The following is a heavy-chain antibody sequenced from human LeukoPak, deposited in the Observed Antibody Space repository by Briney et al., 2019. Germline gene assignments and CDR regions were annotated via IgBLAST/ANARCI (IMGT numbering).Heavy chain of an antibody. V-gene: IGHV3-48*04. CDR3: ARDPGYSSGAYYFDY. D-gene: IGHD6-19*01. CDR2: ITSTSSTM. J-gene: IGHJ4*02. Sequence: GGSLRLSCAASGFTFSPYSMNWVRQAPGKGLEWVSYITSTSSTMYYADSVKGRFTISRDNAKNSLHLQMNSPRAEDTAVYYCARDPGYSSGAYYFDYWGQGTLVTVSS. CDR1: GFTFSPYS.